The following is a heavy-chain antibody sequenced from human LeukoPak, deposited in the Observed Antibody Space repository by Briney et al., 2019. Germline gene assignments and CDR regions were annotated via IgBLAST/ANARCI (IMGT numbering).Heavy chain of an antibody. D-gene: IGHD2-21*02. Sequence: PSETLSLTCAVYGGSFSGYYWSWIRQPPGKGLEWIGEINHSGSTNYNPSLKSRVTISVDTSKNQFSLKLSSVTAADTAAYYCARRINARKVVVTATYYFDYWGQGTLVTVSS. CDR1: GGSFSGYY. CDR2: INHSGST. CDR3: ARRINARKVVVTATYYFDY. J-gene: IGHJ4*02. V-gene: IGHV4-34*01.